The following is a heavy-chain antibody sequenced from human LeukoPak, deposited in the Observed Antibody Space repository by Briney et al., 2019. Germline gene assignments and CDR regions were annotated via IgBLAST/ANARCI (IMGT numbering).Heavy chain of an antibody. CDR2: MNPNSGNT. CDR1: GYTFTSYD. V-gene: IGHV1-8*01. D-gene: IGHD2-15*01. CDR3: ARAGYCSGGSCYRDYYFDY. Sequence: ASVKVSCKASGYTFTSYDINWVRQATGQGLEWMGWMNPNSGNTGYAQKFQGRVTMTRNTSISTAYMELSSLRSEDTAVYYCARAGYCSGGSCYRDYYFDYWGQGTLVTVSS. J-gene: IGHJ4*02.